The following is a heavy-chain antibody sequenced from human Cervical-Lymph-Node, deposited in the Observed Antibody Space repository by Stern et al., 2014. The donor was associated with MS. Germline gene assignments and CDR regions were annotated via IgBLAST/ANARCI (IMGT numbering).Heavy chain of an antibody. Sequence: EVQLVESGGGLVQPGGSLKLSCAASGFTFSGAVMHCVRQASGKGLEWVGRIRSKADSYATAYAASVKGRFTISRDDSKNMTYLQMNSLKAEDTAVYYCTGFSYYWGQGTLVTVSS. CDR1: GFTFSGAV. V-gene: IGHV3-73*01. CDR3: TGFSYY. CDR2: IRSKADSYAT. J-gene: IGHJ4*02.